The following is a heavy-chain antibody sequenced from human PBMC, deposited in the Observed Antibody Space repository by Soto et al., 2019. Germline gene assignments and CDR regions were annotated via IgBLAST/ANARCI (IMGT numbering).Heavy chain of an antibody. Sequence: NPSETLSLTCTVSGGSISSSSYYWGWIRQPPGKGLEWIGSIYYSGSTYYNPSLKSRVTISVDTSKNQFSLKLSSVTAADTAVYYCARLGDYYDSSGYLFLDYWGQGTLVTVSS. CDR2: IYYSGST. D-gene: IGHD3-22*01. CDR3: ARLGDYYDSSGYLFLDY. CDR1: GGSISSSSYY. V-gene: IGHV4-39*01. J-gene: IGHJ4*02.